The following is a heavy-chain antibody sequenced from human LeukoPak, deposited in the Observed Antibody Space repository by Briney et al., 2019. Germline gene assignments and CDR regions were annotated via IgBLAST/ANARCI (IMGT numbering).Heavy chain of an antibody. V-gene: IGHV1-2*02. D-gene: IGHD3-22*01. CDR1: GYTFTDYY. CDR3: AREGYYYHTSNGDDH. J-gene: IGHJ5*02. Sequence: GASVKVSCKASGYTFTDYYMHWVRQAPGQGLEWMGLINPNSGGTNYAQKFQGRVTMTRDTSISTAYMELSRLRSDDTAVYYCAREGYYYHTSNGDDHWGQGTLVTVSS. CDR2: INPNSGGT.